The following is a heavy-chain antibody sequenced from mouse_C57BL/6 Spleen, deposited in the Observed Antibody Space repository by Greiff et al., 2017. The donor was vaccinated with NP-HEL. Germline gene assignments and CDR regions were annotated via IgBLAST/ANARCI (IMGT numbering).Heavy chain of an antibody. Sequence: VQLQQPGAELVRPGASVTLSCKASGYTFTDYEMHWVKQTPVHGLEWIGAIDPETGGTAYNQKFKGKAILTADKSSSTAYMELRSLTSEDSAVYYCTRRDGSSSAWFAYWGQGTLVTVSA. V-gene: IGHV1-15*01. D-gene: IGHD1-1*01. J-gene: IGHJ3*01. CDR3: TRRDGSSSAWFAY. CDR1: GYTFTDYE. CDR2: IDPETGGT.